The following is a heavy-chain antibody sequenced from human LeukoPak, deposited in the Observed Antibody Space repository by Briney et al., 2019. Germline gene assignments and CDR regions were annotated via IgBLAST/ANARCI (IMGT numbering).Heavy chain of an antibody. CDR2: INPNSGGT. D-gene: IGHD5-24*01. CDR1: GYTFTGYY. CDR3: ARGMADGPFRIDY. Sequence: GASVKVSCKASGYTFTGYYMHWVRQAPGQGLEWMGWINPNSGGTNYAQKFQGRVTMTRDTSISTAYMELSRLRSDDTAVYYCARGMADGPFRIDYWGQGTLVTVSS. V-gene: IGHV1-2*02. J-gene: IGHJ4*02.